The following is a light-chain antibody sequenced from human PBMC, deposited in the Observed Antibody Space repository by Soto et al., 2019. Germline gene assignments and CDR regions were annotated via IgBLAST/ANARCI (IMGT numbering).Light chain of an antibody. CDR2: GAS. J-gene: IGKJ2*01. V-gene: IGKV3-15*01. Sequence: EIVMTQSPATLSVSPGERATLSCRASQSVSSNLAWYQQKPGQAPRLFISGASTRATGIPARFSGSVSGTEFTLTISSLQSEDFVVYYCQQYNNWPVTFGQGTKWIS. CDR1: QSVSSN. CDR3: QQYNNWPVT.